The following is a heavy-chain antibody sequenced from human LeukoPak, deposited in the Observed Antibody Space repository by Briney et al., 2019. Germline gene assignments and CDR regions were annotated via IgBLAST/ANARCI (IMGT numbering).Heavy chain of an antibody. CDR1: GGSSSGYY. Sequence: SETLSLTCAVYGGSSSGYYWSWIRQPPGKGLEWIGEINHSGSTNYNPSLKSRVTISVDTSKNQFSLKLSSVTAADTAVYYCARGSGTSHWRPFDYWGQGTLVTVSS. V-gene: IGHV4-34*01. J-gene: IGHJ4*02. CDR3: ARGSGTSHWRPFDY. CDR2: INHSGST. D-gene: IGHD2-2*01.